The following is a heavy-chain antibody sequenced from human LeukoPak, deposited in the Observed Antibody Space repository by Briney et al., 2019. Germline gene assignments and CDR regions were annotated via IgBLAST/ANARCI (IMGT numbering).Heavy chain of an antibody. CDR3: ARGDSSSWYLRDYYYYGMDV. CDR1: GFTFSSYS. J-gene: IGHJ6*02. D-gene: IGHD6-13*01. V-gene: IGHV3-21*01. CDR2: ISSSSSYI. Sequence: GGPLRLSCAASGFTFSSYSMNWVRQAPGKGLEWVSSISSSSSYIYYADSVKGRFTISRDNAKNSLYLQMNSLRAEDTAVYYCARGDSSSWYLRDYYYYGMDVWGQGTTVTVSS.